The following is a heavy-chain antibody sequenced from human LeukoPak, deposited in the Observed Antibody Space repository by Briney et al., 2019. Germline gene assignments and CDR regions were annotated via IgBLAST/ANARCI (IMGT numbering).Heavy chain of an antibody. CDR2: ISGSGGST. D-gene: IGHD3-10*01. J-gene: IGHJ4*02. Sequence: TGGSLRLSCAASGFTFSSYAMSWVRQAPGKGLEWVSAISGSGGSTYYADSVKGRFTISRDNSKNTLYLQMNSLRAEDTAVYYCAKDSYGSGSYYNVDYFDYWGQETLVTVSS. CDR1: GFTFSSYA. V-gene: IGHV3-23*01. CDR3: AKDSYGSGSYYNVDYFDY.